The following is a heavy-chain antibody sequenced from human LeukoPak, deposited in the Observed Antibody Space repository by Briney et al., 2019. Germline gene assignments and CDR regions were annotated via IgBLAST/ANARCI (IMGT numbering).Heavy chain of an antibody. CDR2: IIPIFGTA. V-gene: IGHV1-69*06. CDR3: ARNEEQLVRAEYFQH. Sequence: GASVKVSSKASGYTFIGYYIHWVRQAPGQGLEWMGGIIPIFGTANYAQKFQGRVTITADKSTSTAYMELSGLRSEDTAVYYCARNEEQLVRAEYFQHWGQGTLVTVSS. CDR1: GYTFIGYY. J-gene: IGHJ1*01. D-gene: IGHD6-13*01.